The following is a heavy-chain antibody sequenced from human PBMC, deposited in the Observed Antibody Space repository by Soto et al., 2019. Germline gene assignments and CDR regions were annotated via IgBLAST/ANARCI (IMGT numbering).Heavy chain of an antibody. V-gene: IGHV1-69*02. Sequence: QVQLVQSGAEVKKPGSSVKVSCKASGGTFSSYTISWVRQAPGQGLEWMGRIIPILGIANYAQKFQGRVTITADKSTSTAYMELSSLRSEDTAVYYCARLAVAGTNWFVPWGQGTLVTVSS. CDR3: ARLAVAGTNWFVP. CDR2: IIPILGIA. J-gene: IGHJ5*02. D-gene: IGHD6-19*01. CDR1: GGTFSSYT.